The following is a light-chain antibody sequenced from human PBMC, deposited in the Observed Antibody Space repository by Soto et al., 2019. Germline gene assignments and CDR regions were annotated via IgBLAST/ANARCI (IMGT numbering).Light chain of an antibody. CDR3: QQYNSYLLT. V-gene: IGKV1-5*03. CDR2: KAS. Sequence: DIQMTQSPSTLSASVGDRVTITCRASQSISSWLAWYQQKPGKAPKLLIYKASSLESGVPSRFSGSGSGTEFTLTISSLQPDDLAPYYCQQYNSYLLTFGGGTKVEIK. CDR1: QSISSW. J-gene: IGKJ4*01.